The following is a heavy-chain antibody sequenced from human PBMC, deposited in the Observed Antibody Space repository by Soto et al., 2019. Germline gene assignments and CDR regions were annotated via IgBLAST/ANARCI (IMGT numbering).Heavy chain of an antibody. J-gene: IGHJ6*02. Sequence: PVETLNISCKVSGYSFTIYWIGWVRHMPGKGLEWMVIIYPGDSDTRYSPSFQGQVTISADKSISTAYLQWSSLKASDTAMYYCARQGCSSTSCYYYYGMDVWGQGTTVTVSS. V-gene: IGHV5-51*01. CDR3: ARQGCSSTSCYYYYGMDV. CDR2: IYPGDSDT. CDR1: GYSFTIYW. D-gene: IGHD2-2*01.